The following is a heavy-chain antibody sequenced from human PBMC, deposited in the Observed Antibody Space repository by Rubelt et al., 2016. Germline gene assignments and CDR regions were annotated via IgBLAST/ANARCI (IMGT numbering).Heavy chain of an antibody. CDR2: IYSGGST. D-gene: IGHD2-15*01. CDR1: GFTFSSYA. J-gene: IGHJ6*02. CDR3: ARGRYCSGGSCYGMDV. V-gene: IGHV3-NL1*01. Sequence: QVQLVESGGGVVQPGRSLRLSCAASGFTFSSYAMHWVRQAPGKGLEWVSVIYSGGSTYYADSVKGRFTISRHNSKNTLYLQMNSLRAEDTAVYYCARGRYCSGGSCYGMDVWGQGTTVTVSS.